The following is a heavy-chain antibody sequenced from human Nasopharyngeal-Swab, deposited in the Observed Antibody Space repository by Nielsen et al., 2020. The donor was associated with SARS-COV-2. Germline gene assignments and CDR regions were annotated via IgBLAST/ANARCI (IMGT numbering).Heavy chain of an antibody. Sequence: GESLKISCATSGFTFSNYAMGWVRQAPGKGLEWVSTMSGSGSTTYYADSVKGRFSISRDNSKNTLYLQMNSLRAEDTAVYYCARAVIPIANFDYWGQGTLVTVSS. D-gene: IGHD3-16*02. CDR2: MSGSGSTT. V-gene: IGHV3-23*01. CDR3: ARAVIPIANFDY. CDR1: GFTFSNYA. J-gene: IGHJ4*02.